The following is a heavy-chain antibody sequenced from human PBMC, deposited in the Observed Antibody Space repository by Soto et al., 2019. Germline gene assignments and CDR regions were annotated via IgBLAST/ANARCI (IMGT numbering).Heavy chain of an antibody. CDR2: FDPEDGET. CDR3: ATSAGYSGYDSHAFDI. CDR1: GYTLTELS. V-gene: IGHV1-24*01. J-gene: IGHJ3*02. D-gene: IGHD5-12*01. Sequence: VKVSCKVSGYTLTELSMHWARQAPGKGLGWMGGFDPEDGETIYAQKFQGRVTMTEDTSTDTAYMELSNLRSEDTAVYYCATSAGYSGYDSHAFDIWGQGTMVTVSS.